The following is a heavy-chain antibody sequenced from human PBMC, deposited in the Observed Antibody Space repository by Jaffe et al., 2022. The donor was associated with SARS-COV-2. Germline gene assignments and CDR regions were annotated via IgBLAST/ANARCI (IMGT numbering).Heavy chain of an antibody. J-gene: IGHJ5*02. CDR3: ARDAVADSISLSWFDP. V-gene: IGHV1-3*01. CDR2: INVANGKT. Sequence: QVQLVQSGAEVKKPGASVKVSCKASGYTFSSNHMHWVRQAPGQSLEWMGWINVANGKTKYSQKFQDRVAMTRDTSATTAYMELNNLRSEDTAVYYCARDAVADSISLSWFDPWGQGTLVTVSS. D-gene: IGHD6-6*01. CDR1: GYTFSSNH.